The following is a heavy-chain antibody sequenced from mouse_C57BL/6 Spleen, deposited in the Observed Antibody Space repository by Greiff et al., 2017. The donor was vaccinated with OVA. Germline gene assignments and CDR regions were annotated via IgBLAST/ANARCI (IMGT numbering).Heavy chain of an antibody. D-gene: IGHD1-1*01. CDR3: ARSYGSSYGAYAMDY. J-gene: IGHJ4*01. Sequence: VQLQQSGPELVKPGASVKISCKASGYAFSSSWMNWVKQRPGKGLEWIGRIYPGDGDTNYNGKFKGKATLTADKSSSTAYMQLSSLTSEDSAVYFCARSYGSSYGAYAMDYWGQGTSVTVSS. CDR2: IYPGDGDT. V-gene: IGHV1-82*01. CDR1: GYAFSSSW.